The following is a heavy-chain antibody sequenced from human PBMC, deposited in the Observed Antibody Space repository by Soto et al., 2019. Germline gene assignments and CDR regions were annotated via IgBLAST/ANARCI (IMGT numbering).Heavy chain of an antibody. CDR1: GFTLTTHN. CDR2: IDTTSRTI. CDR3: ARDGDRGFDMDV. Sequence: EVQLVESGGGLVQPGGSLRLSCVASGFTLTTHNMDWVRQAPGKGLEWISYIDTTSRTIYYADSVKGRFTVSRVNAKNSVYLQMNSLRDEDTAVYYCARDGDRGFDMDVWGQGTTITVSS. J-gene: IGHJ6*02. V-gene: IGHV3-48*02.